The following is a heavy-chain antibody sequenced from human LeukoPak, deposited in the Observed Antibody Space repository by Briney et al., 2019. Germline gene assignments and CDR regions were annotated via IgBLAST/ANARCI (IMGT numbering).Heavy chain of an antibody. D-gene: IGHD1-14*01. J-gene: IGHJ4*02. Sequence: ASVKVSCKASGYTFTDYYMHWVRQAPGQGLEWMGWINPNSGGTNYAQKFQGRVTITRDTSISTAYMELSSLRSDDTAVYYCARAPADNSPSDYWGQRTLVTVSS. V-gene: IGHV1-2*02. CDR1: GYTFTDYY. CDR3: ARAPADNSPSDY. CDR2: INPNSGGT.